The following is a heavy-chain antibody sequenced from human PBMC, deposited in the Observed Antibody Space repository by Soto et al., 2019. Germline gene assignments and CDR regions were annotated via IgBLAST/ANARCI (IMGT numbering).Heavy chain of an antibody. Sequence: SETLSLTCTVSGGSISSYYWSWIRQPPGKGLEWIGYVYYSGSTNYNPSLKSRATISVDTSKNQFSLKLSSVTAADTAVYYCARAEGGIFDYWGQGTLVTVSS. CDR3: ARAEGGIFDY. J-gene: IGHJ4*02. CDR1: GGSISSYY. V-gene: IGHV4-59*01. CDR2: VYYSGST.